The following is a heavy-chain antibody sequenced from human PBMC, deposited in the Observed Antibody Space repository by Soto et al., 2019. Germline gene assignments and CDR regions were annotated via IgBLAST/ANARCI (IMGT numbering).Heavy chain of an antibody. V-gene: IGHV1-69*06. CDR2: IIPVSGTS. J-gene: IGHJ4*02. D-gene: IGHD6-19*01. Sequence: VASVKVSCKASGGTFSKYAITWVRQAPGQGLEWMGGIIPVSGTSNSAQKFQGRVTITADKSTTTAYMELSSLRSEDTAVYYCATMAVAGPYYFDYWGQGTLVTVSS. CDR1: GGTFSKYA. CDR3: ATMAVAGPYYFDY.